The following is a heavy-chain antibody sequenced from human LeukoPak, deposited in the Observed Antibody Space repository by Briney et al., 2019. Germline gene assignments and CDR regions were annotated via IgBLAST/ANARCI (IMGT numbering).Heavy chain of an antibody. CDR1: GFTFSSYA. CDR3: AKDLSGSYYDSSGSFDY. Sequence: QSGGSLRLSCAASGFTFSSYAMSWVRQAPGKGLEWVSAISGSGGSTYYADSVKRRFTISRDNSKNTLYLQMNSLRAEDTAVYYCAKDLSGSYYDSSGSFDYWGQGTLVTVSS. J-gene: IGHJ4*02. CDR2: ISGSGGST. V-gene: IGHV3-23*01. D-gene: IGHD3-22*01.